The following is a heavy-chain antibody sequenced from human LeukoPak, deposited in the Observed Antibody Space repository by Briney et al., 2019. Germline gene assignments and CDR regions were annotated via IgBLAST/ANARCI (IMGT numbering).Heavy chain of an antibody. CDR1: GFTFSSYS. V-gene: IGHV3-21*01. J-gene: IGHJ4*02. CDR3: AREGAYSSSSPYFDY. CDR2: ISSSSSYI. D-gene: IGHD6-6*01. Sequence: GGSLRLSCAASGFTFSSYSMNWFRQAPGKGLEWVSSISSSSSYIYYADSVKGRFTISRDNAKNSLYLQMNSLRAEDTAVYYCAREGAYSSSSPYFDYWGQGTLVTVSS.